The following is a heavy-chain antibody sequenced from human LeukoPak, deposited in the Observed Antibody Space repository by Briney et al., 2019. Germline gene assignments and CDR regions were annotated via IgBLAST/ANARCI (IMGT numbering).Heavy chain of an antibody. Sequence: GGSLRLSCAASGFSVSSNYMSWVRQAPGKGLEWVSLIYCAGGTDYADSVKGRFTISRDNSKNTVYVQMNSLRAEDTAVYYCAKRHYDFWSGYQNQMYYFDYWGQGTLVTVYS. J-gene: IGHJ4*02. CDR3: AKRHYDFWSGYQNQMYYFDY. V-gene: IGHV3-53*01. D-gene: IGHD3-3*01. CDR2: IYCAGGT. CDR1: GFSVSSNY.